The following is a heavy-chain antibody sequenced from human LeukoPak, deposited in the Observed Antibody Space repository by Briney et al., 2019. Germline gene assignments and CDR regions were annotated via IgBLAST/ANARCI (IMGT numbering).Heavy chain of an antibody. CDR2: INSNGGST. Sequence: GGSLRLSCSGSGFTFSSYAMHWVRQAPGKGLEYVAAINSNGGSTYYADSVKGRFTISRDNSKNTLYLQVSSLRAEDTAVYYCVKGRCSSTSCYSDYWGQGTLVTVSS. CDR3: VKGRCSSTSCYSDY. J-gene: IGHJ4*02. D-gene: IGHD2-2*01. V-gene: IGHV3-64D*06. CDR1: GFTFSSYA.